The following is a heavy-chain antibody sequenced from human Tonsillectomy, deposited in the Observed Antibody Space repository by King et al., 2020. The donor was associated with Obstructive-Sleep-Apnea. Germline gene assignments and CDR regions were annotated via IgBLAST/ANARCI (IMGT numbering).Heavy chain of an antibody. V-gene: IGHV3-30*04. J-gene: IGHJ3*02. CDR2: ISYDGSNK. CDR1: GLTFSSYA. CDR3: ARDRVPRAYYYGSGSTNYAFDI. Sequence: VQLVDSGGGVVQPGRSLRLSCAASGLTFSSYAIHWVRQAPGKGLEWVALISYDGSNKYYADSVKGRFTISRDNSKNTLYLQMNSLRAEDTAVYYCARDRVPRAYYYGSGSTNYAFDIWGQGTMVTVSS. D-gene: IGHD3-10*01.